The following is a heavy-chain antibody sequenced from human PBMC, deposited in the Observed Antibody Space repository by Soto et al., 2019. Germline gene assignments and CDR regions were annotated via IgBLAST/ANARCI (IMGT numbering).Heavy chain of an antibody. CDR3: AKDQGIAASHGID. CDR2: ISNDGSDK. J-gene: IGHJ3*01. CDR1: GFTFNNYG. D-gene: IGHD6-13*01. V-gene: IGHV3-30*18. Sequence: QVQLVESGGGVVQPGRSLRLSCAASGFTFNNYGMHWVRQAPGKGLEWVATISNDGSDKYYADSVKGRLTISRDNSKNKVYPQRNSLRAEETAVYYCAKDQGIAASHGIDWGQGTMVTVSS.